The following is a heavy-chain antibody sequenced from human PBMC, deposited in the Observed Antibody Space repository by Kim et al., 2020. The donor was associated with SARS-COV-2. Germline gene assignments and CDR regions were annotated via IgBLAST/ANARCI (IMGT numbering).Heavy chain of an antibody. J-gene: IGHJ6*02. CDR2: INPDSGGT. V-gene: IGHV1-2*02. CDR3: ARDRHGSSTSGFYIMDV. D-gene: IGHD6-6*01. CDR1: GYTFSAYY. Sequence: ASVKVSCKASGYTFSAYYVHWVRQAPGQGLEWMGWINPDSGGTKFAQTFQGRATVTRDTSISTAYLELSRLRSDDTAVYYCARDRHGSSTSGFYIMDVWGQGTTVTVSS.